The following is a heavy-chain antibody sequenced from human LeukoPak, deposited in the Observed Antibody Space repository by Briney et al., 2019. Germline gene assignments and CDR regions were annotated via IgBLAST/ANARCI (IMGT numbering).Heavy chain of an antibody. Sequence: PSQTLSLTCAVSGGSISSGGYSWSWIRQPPGKGLEWIGYIYHSGSTYYNPSLKSRVTISVDRSKNQFSLKLSSVTAADTAVYYCARDPGIVGTTLDPWGQGTLVTVSS. V-gene: IGHV4-30-2*01. CDR2: IYHSGST. CDR1: GGSISSGGYS. D-gene: IGHD1-26*01. CDR3: ARDPGIVGTTLDP. J-gene: IGHJ5*02.